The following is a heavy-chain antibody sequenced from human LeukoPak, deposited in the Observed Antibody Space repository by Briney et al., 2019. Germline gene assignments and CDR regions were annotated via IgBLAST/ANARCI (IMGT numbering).Heavy chain of an antibody. CDR2: ISSSSSYI. CDR3: ARAQVPAAIFGAFDI. CDR1: GFTFSSYS. D-gene: IGHD2-2*02. V-gene: IGHV3-21*01. Sequence: GGSLRLSRAASGFTFSSYSMNWVRQAPGKGLEWVSSISSSSSYIYYADSVKGRFTISRDNAKNSLYLQMNSLRAEDTAVYYCARAQVPAAIFGAFDIWGQGTMVTVSS. J-gene: IGHJ3*02.